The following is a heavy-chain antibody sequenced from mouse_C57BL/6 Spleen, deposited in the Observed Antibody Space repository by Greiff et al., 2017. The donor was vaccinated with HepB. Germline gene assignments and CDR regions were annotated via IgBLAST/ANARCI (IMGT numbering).Heavy chain of an antibody. CDR3: ASRYGSSPDWYFDV. CDR1: GYAFSSYW. D-gene: IGHD1-1*01. V-gene: IGHV1-80*01. J-gene: IGHJ1*03. Sequence: QLQQSGAELVKPGASVKISCKASGYAFSSYWMNWVKQRPGKGREWIGQNYPGDGDTNYNGKFKGKATLTADKSPSTAYMQLSSLTSEDSAVYFCASRYGSSPDWYFDVWGTGTTVTVSS. CDR2: NYPGDGDT.